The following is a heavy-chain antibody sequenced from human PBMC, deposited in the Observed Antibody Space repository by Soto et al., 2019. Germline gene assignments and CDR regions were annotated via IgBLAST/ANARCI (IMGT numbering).Heavy chain of an antibody. CDR1: GYTLTGLS. CDR2: FDPETGET. V-gene: IGHV1-24*01. J-gene: IGHJ4*02. CDR3: EKDLVSGAYDYYFDY. D-gene: IGHD5-12*01. Sequence: ASVKVSCKVSGYTLTGLSMHWVRQAPGKGLEWMGGFDPETGETIYAQRFQGRVTVTEDTSTDTVYMELSSLRSEDTAVYYCEKDLVSGAYDYYFDYWGQGSLVTVSS.